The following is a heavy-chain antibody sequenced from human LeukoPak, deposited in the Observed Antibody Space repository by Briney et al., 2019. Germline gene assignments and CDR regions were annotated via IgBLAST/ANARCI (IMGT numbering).Heavy chain of an antibody. D-gene: IGHD2-21*02. J-gene: IGHJ4*02. CDR1: GVTFRIYA. Sequence: PGGSLRLSCAASGVTFRIYAMSWVRQAPGKGLEWVSTISGSGGETYYADSVKGRFTISRDNSKNTLYLQMNSLRAEDTAVYYCAKPAYCGGDCSTFYFDYWGQGALVTVSS. CDR2: ISGSGGET. V-gene: IGHV3-23*01. CDR3: AKPAYCGGDCSTFYFDY.